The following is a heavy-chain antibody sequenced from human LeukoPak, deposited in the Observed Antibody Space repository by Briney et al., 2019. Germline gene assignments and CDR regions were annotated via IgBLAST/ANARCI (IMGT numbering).Heavy chain of an antibody. CDR3: ARDPQVLRTFYYFDY. CDR1: GFTFSNYG. D-gene: IGHD3-16*01. J-gene: IGHJ4*02. CDR2: ISGDGGGT. V-gene: IGHV3-23*01. Sequence: GGSLRLSCAASGFTFSNYGMSWVRQAPGKGLEWVSSISGDGGGTYYADSVKGRFTISRDNSRNTLYLQMNSLRAEDTAVYYCARDPQVLRTFYYFDYWGQGTLVTVSS.